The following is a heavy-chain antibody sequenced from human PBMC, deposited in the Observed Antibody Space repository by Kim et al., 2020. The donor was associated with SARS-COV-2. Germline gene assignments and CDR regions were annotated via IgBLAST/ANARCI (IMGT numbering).Heavy chain of an antibody. J-gene: IGHJ6*02. V-gene: IGHV1-69*13. CDR2: IIPIFGTA. D-gene: IGHD6-6*01. CDR3: ARVRNKQLERHYGMDV. CDR1: GGTFSSYA. Sequence: SVKVSCKASGGTFSSYAISWVRQAPGQGLEWMGGIIPIFGTANYAQKFQGRVTITADESTSTAYMELSSLRSEDTAVYYCARVRNKQLERHYGMDVWGQGTTVTVSS.